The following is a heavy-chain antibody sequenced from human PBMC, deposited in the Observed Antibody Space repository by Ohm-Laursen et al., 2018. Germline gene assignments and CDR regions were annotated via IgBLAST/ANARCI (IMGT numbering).Heavy chain of an antibody. V-gene: IGHV4-34*01. CDR3: ARGPSYGWRYFDY. Sequence: SDTLSLTCAVYGGSFSGYYWNWIRQPPGKGLEWIGEISHSRSTKYNSSFKSRVTISVDTSKNQFSLKLSSVTATDTAVYYCARGPSYGWRYFDYWGQGTLVTVSS. J-gene: IGHJ4*02. CDR1: GGSFSGYY. D-gene: IGHD5-18*01. CDR2: ISHSRST.